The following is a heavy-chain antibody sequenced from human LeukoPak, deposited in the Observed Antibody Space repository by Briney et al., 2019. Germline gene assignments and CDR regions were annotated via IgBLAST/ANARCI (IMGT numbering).Heavy chain of an antibody. V-gene: IGHV1-2*02. CDR2: INPNSGGT. D-gene: IGHD3-16*01. Sequence: ASVKVSCKASGYTFTGYYMHWVRQAPGQGLEWMGWINPNSGGTNYAQKFQGRVTMTRDTSISTAYMELSRLRSDDTAVYYCARDLSHYVWGSYGRPEGNFDYWGQGTLVTVSS. CDR3: ARDLSHYVWGSYGRPEGNFDY. J-gene: IGHJ4*02. CDR1: GYTFTGYY.